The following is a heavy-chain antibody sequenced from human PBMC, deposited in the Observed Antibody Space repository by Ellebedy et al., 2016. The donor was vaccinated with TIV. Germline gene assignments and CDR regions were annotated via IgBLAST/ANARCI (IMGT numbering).Heavy chain of an antibody. V-gene: IGHV1-69*13. J-gene: IGHJ5*02. D-gene: IGHD2-2*01. Sequence: ASVKVSXXASGGTFRSYAISWVRQAPGQGLEWMGGIIPIFGTANYAQKFQGRVTITADESTSTAYMELSSLRSEDTAVYYCARGGVVVVPAAMGGWFNPWGQGTLVTVSS. CDR2: IIPIFGTA. CDR3: ARGGVVVVPAAMGGWFNP. CDR1: GGTFRSYA.